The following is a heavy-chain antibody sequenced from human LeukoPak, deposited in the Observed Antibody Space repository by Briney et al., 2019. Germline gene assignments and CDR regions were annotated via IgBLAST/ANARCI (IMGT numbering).Heavy chain of an antibody. D-gene: IGHD2/OR15-2a*01. Sequence: GGSLRLSCAASGFTFSNYAMSWVRQAPGKGLEWVSTFSGSGVSTYYADSVKGRFTIARDNSKNTLSLQMNSLRAEDTAVYYCAKGYTTASSLQYTFDIWGQGTMVTVSS. CDR2: FSGSGVST. V-gene: IGHV3-23*01. J-gene: IGHJ3*02. CDR1: GFTFSNYA. CDR3: AKGYTTASSLQYTFDI.